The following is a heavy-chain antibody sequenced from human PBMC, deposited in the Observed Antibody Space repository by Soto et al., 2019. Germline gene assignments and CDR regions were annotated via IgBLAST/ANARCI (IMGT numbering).Heavy chain of an antibody. V-gene: IGHV4-59*01. J-gene: IGHJ6*03. Sequence: SETLSLTCTVSGGSISSYYWSWIRQPPGKGLEWIGYIYYSGSTNYNPSLKSRVTISVDTSKNQFSLKLSSVTAADTAVYYCARAYTGGTTEIYYYYCMDAWGKGTRSPSP. CDR3: ARAYTGGTTEIYYYYCMDA. CDR2: IYYSGST. D-gene: IGHD1-1*01. CDR1: GGSISSYY.